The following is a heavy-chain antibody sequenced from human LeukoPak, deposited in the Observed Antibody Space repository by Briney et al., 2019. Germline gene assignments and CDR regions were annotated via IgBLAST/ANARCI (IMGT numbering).Heavy chain of an antibody. J-gene: IGHJ4*02. CDR2: ISDGAGTP. Sequence: GGSLRLSCAASGFAFRGYTMSWVRQAPGKGLECVSGISDGAGTPYYADSVKGRFTISRDNSKDTLYLQMNSLRVEDTALYYCAKDAYYSSGTYADYWGQGTLVTVSS. V-gene: IGHV3-23*01. CDR3: AKDAYYSSGTYADY. D-gene: IGHD3-10*01. CDR1: GFAFRGYT.